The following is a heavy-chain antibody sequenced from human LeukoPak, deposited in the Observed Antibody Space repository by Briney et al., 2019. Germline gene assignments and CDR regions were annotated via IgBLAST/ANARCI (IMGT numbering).Heavy chain of an antibody. CDR1: GFTFSHYG. CDR2: IWSDGTNK. CDR3: AKDAQRGFDYSNSLEY. J-gene: IGHJ4*02. V-gene: IGHV3-33*06. Sequence: PGRSLTLSCAASGFTFSHYGMHWVRQAPGKGLEWVAVIWSDGTNKHYADSVKGRFTIYRDDSQNRVFLQMNSLRAEDTALYYCAKDAQRGFDYSNSLEYWGQGALVSVSS. D-gene: IGHD4-11*01.